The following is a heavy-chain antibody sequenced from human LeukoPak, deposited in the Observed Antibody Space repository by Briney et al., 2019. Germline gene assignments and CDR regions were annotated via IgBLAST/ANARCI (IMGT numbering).Heavy chain of an antibody. D-gene: IGHD3-22*01. J-gene: IGHJ4*02. CDR2: INPNSGGT. V-gene: IGHV1-2*02. Sequence: ASVKVSCKASGYTFTGYYMHWVRQAPGQGLEWMGWINPNSGGTNYAQKFQGRVTMTRDTSISTAYMELSRLRSDDTAVYYCAREWGIYYDSSGPMSYWGQGTLVTVSS. CDR1: GYTFTGYY. CDR3: AREWGIYYDSSGPMSY.